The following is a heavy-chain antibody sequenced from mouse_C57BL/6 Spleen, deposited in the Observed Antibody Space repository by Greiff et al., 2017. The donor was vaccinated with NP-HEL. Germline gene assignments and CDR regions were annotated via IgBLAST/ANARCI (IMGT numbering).Heavy chain of an antibody. Sequence: QVQLQQSGPELVKPGASVKISCKASGYAFSSSWMNWVKQRPGKGLEWIGRIYPGDGDTNYNGKFKGKATLTADKSSSTAYMQLSSLTSEDSAVYFCAREGQLRPAWFAYWGQGTLVTVSA. J-gene: IGHJ3*01. CDR1: GYAFSSSW. V-gene: IGHV1-82*01. D-gene: IGHD3-2*02. CDR2: IYPGDGDT. CDR3: AREGQLRPAWFAY.